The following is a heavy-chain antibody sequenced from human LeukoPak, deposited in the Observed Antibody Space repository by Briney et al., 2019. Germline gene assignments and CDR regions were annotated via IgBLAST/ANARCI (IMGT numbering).Heavy chain of an antibody. V-gene: IGHV3-30*18. J-gene: IGHJ3*02. CDR2: ISYDGSNK. CDR3: AKVGTAVAGAFDI. D-gene: IGHD6-19*01. Sequence: GRSLRLSCAASGFTFSSYGMHWVRQAPGKGLEWVAVISYDGSNKYYADSVKGRFTISRDNSKNTLYLQMNSLRAEDTAVYYCAKVGTAVAGAFDIWGQGTMVTVSS. CDR1: GFTFSSYG.